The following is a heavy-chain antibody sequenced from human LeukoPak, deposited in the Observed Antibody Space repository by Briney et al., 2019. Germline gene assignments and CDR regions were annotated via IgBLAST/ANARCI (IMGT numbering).Heavy chain of an antibody. Sequence: PGGSLRLSCAASGFTFSNFGIHWVRQAPGKGLEWVANMNQGGSEKYYADSVKGRFTISRDNAKNSLYLQMNSLRADDTALYYCVRDATRGGDFDYWGQGTQVTVSS. CDR2: MNQGGSEK. J-gene: IGHJ4*02. CDR3: VRDATRGGDFDY. CDR1: GFTFSNFG. D-gene: IGHD3-16*01. V-gene: IGHV3-7*01.